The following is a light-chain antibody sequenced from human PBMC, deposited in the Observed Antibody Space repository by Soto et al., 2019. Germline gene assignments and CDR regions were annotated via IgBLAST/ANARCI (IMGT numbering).Light chain of an antibody. J-gene: IGLJ1*01. Sequence: LTQPRSVSGSPGQSVTISCTGTSSDIGGYNYVSWYQQHPGKAPKLMIYTVTKRPSGVPDRFSGSKSDNTASLTISGLQADDEADYYCCSYAGSSSYVFGTGTKVTV. V-gene: IGLV2-11*01. CDR1: SSDIGGYNY. CDR3: CSYAGSSSYV. CDR2: TVT.